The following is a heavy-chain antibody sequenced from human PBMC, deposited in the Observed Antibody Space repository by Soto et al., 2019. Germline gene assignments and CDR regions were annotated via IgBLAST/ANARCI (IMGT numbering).Heavy chain of an antibody. V-gene: IGHV4-34*01. CDR1: GASFRSYY. D-gene: IGHD5-12*01. CDR3: ARAGYGYFDY. J-gene: IGHJ4*02. Sequence: SETLSRTCAVYGASFRSYYWSWIRQPPGKGLEWIGEINHSGSTNYNPSLKSRVTISVDTSKNQFSLKLSSVTAADTAVYYCARAGYGYFDYWGQGTLVTVSS. CDR2: INHSGST.